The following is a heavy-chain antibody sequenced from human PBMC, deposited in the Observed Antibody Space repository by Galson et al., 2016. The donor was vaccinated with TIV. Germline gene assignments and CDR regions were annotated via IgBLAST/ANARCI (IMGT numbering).Heavy chain of an antibody. CDR2: IYYSGSA. CDR1: RGSISSTSYY. CDR3: ATYCSSTTCLFDP. V-gene: IGHV4-39*01. Sequence: SETLSLTCTVSRGSISSTSYYWGWIRQPPGKGLEWIGNIYYSGSAYYNPSLKSRVTISVDTSKNQFSLKLSSVTAADTAVYYCATYCSSTTCLFDPWGQGTLVTVSS. J-gene: IGHJ5*02. D-gene: IGHD2-2*01.